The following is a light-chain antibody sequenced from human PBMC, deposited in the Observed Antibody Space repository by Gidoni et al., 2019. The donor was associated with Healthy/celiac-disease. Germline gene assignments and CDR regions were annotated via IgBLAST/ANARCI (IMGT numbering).Light chain of an antibody. Sequence: DIVLTQSPATLSLSPGERATLSCRASQRVSSYLAWYQQKPGQAPRLLIYDASNRATGIPARFSGGGSGTDFTLTISSLEPEDFAVYYCQQRSNWPPWTFGQGTKVEIK. V-gene: IGKV3-11*01. CDR3: QQRSNWPPWT. CDR2: DAS. J-gene: IGKJ1*01. CDR1: QRVSSY.